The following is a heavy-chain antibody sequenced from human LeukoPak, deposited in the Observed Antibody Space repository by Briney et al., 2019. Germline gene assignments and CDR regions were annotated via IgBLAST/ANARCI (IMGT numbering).Heavy chain of an antibody. V-gene: IGHV3-21*01. CDR2: ISSSSSYI. D-gene: IGHD1-26*01. CDR1: GFTFSSYS. Sequence: PGGSLRLSCAASGFTFSSYSMNWVRQAPRKGLEWVSSISSSSSYIYYADSVKGRFTISRDNAKNSLYLQMNSLRAEDTAVYYCARGATPSLMLYYMDVWGKGTTVTVSS. J-gene: IGHJ6*03. CDR3: ARGATPSLMLYYMDV.